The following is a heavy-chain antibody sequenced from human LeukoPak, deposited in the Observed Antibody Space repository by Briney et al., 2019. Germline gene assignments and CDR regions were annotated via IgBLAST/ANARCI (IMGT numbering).Heavy chain of an antibody. CDR1: GGSFSGYS. V-gene: IGHV4-30-2*01. Sequence: TLSLTCAVYGGSFSGYSWSWIRQPPGKGLEWIGYIYHSGSTYYNPSLKSRVTISVDRSKNQFSLKLSSVTAADTAVYYCAIDVGDSSGTYYYYYMDVWGKGTTVTVSS. J-gene: IGHJ6*03. CDR3: AIDVGDSSGTYYYYYMDV. D-gene: IGHD6-19*01. CDR2: IYHSGST.